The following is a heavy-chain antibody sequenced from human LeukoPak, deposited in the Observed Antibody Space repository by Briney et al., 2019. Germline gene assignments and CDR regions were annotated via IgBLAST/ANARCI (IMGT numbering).Heavy chain of an antibody. V-gene: IGHV3-23*01. Sequence: GGSLRLSCVASGFTFSRFTINWVRQAPGKGLEWVSGISGSDSSTYYADFVKGRFTISRDNSKNTVYLQMNSLKTEDTAVYYCTTDNEGLLLLDYWGQGTLVTVSS. J-gene: IGHJ4*02. CDR3: TTDNEGLLLLDY. D-gene: IGHD3-22*01. CDR2: ISGSDSST. CDR1: GFTFSRFT.